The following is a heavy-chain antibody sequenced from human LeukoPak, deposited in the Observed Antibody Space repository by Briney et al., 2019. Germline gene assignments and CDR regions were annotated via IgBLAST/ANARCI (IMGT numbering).Heavy chain of an antibody. CDR3: ARGKVVAGTPGQNSWDY. CDR1: GGSISRYY. J-gene: IGHJ4*02. CDR2: IHTSGST. Sequence: SETLSLTCTVSGGSISRYYWNWIRQPAGKGLEWIGRIHTSGSTNYNPSLKSRVTVPVDTSKNQFSMKLSSVTAADTAVYYCARGKVVAGTPGQNSWDYWGQGTLVTVSS. D-gene: IGHD6-19*01. V-gene: IGHV4-4*07.